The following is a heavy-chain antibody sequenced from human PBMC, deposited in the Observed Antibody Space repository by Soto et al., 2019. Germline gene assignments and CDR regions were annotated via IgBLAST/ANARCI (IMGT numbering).Heavy chain of an antibody. Sequence: QVQLVESGGGVVQPGRSLRLSCAASGFTFSSYGMHWVRQATGKGLEWVALISSDGSNKYYADSEKGRFTISRDNSQNTLYLQMNPLRSEDTAVYYCAQVRADYYYGSGPFDYWGQGTLVTVSS. CDR2: ISSDGSNK. CDR3: AQVRADYYYGSGPFDY. CDR1: GFTFSSYG. J-gene: IGHJ4*02. D-gene: IGHD3-10*01. V-gene: IGHV3-30*18.